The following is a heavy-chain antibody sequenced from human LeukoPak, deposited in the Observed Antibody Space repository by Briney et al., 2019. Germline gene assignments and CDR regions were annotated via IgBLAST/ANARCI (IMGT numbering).Heavy chain of an antibody. V-gene: IGHV4-59*08. CDR3: ARMHSSGWPQYFQN. CDR2: ISDIGSI. J-gene: IGHJ1*01. Sequence: PSETLSLTCTVSGGSISSYYWSWIRQPPGKGLEWIAYISDIGSINYNPSLKSRVTISLDTSKNQFSLKLRSVTAADTAVYYCARMHSSGWPQYFQNWGQGILVTVSS. CDR1: GGSISSYY. D-gene: IGHD6-19*01.